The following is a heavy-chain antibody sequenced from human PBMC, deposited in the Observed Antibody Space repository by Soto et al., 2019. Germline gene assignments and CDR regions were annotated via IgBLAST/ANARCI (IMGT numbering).Heavy chain of an antibody. V-gene: IGHV1-69*01. CDR1: GGTFSSYA. J-gene: IGHJ6*02. Sequence: QVQLVQSGAEVKKPGSSVKVSCKASGGTFSSYAISWVRQAPGQGLEWMGGIIPIFGTANYAQKFQGRVTITADESTSTAYMELSSLRSEDTAVYYCARVHCSGGSCLYRKKYYYYYGMDVWGQGTTVTVSS. D-gene: IGHD2-15*01. CDR2: IIPIFGTA. CDR3: ARVHCSGGSCLYRKKYYYYYGMDV.